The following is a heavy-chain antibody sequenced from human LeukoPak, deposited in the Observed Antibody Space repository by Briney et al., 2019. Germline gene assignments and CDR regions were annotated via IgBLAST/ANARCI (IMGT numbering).Heavy chain of an antibody. J-gene: IGHJ4*02. CDR1: GFTFSSHA. CDR3: ARGAKYDILTGFRRTRLLGDY. CDR2: ISYDGSNK. Sequence: GGSLRLSCAASGFTFSSHAMHWVRQAPGKGLEWVAVISYDGSNKYYADSVKGRFTISRDNSKNTLYLQMNSLRAEDTAVYYCARGAKYDILTGFRRTRLLGDYWGQGTLVTVSS. D-gene: IGHD3-9*01. V-gene: IGHV3-30*04.